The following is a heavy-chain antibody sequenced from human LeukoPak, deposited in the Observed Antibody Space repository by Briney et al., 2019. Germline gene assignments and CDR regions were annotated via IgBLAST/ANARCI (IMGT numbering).Heavy chain of an antibody. Sequence: PGGSLRLSCAASGFTFSNWMSWVRQAPGKGLEWVANIKQDGSEIFYVDSVKGRFTISRDNTKNSLYLQMNSLRAEDTAVYYCARDSTGYGYEEWSWGQGTLVTVSS. CDR3: ARDSTGYGYEEWS. CDR1: GFTFSNW. V-gene: IGHV3-7*01. J-gene: IGHJ5*02. D-gene: IGHD5-18*01. CDR2: IKQDGSEI.